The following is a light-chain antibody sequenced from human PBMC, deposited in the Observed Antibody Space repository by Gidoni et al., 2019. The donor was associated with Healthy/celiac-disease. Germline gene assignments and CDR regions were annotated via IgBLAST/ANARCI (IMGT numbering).Light chain of an antibody. V-gene: IGKV1-8*01. CDR2: AAS. CDR1: QGISSY. Sequence: ALRMTQSPSSFSASTGDRVTITCLASQGISSYLAWYQQKPGKAPKLLIYAASTLQSGVPSRFSGSGSGTDFTLTISCLQSEDFATYYCQQYYSYPQTFGQGTKVEIK. J-gene: IGKJ1*01. CDR3: QQYYSYPQT.